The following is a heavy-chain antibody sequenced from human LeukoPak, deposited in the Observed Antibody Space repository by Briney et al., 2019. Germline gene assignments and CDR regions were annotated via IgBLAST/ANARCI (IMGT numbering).Heavy chain of an antibody. V-gene: IGHV3-33*06. CDR2: IWYDGSSK. CDR3: AKELFHYYDSSGYPKGFDY. J-gene: IGHJ4*02. D-gene: IGHD3-22*01. Sequence: PGGSLRLSCAASGFTFSSYGMHWVRQAPGKGLEWVAVIWYDGSSKYYADSVKGRFTISRDNSKNTLYLQMNSLRAEDTAVYYCAKELFHYYDSSGYPKGFDYWGQGTLVTVSS. CDR1: GFTFSSYG.